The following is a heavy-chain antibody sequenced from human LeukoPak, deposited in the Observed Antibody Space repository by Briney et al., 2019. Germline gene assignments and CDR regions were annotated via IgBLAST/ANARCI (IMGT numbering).Heavy chain of an antibody. CDR2: IYNSGIT. D-gene: IGHD4-11*01. CDR1: GGSVTTYY. CDR3: ARSVPSLDYLFDS. V-gene: IGHV4-59*08. Sequence: SETLSLTCTVSGGSVTTYYWSWIRQSPGKGLEWIGYIYNSGITNYNPSLKSRVTVSVDTSKNQFSLRLTSVTAADTAVYYCARSVPSLDYLFDSWGHGTLVTVSS. J-gene: IGHJ5*01.